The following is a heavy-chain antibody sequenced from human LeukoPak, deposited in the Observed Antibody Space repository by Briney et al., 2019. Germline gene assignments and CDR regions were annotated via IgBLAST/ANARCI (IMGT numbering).Heavy chain of an antibody. Sequence: GASVKVSCKASGGTFSSYAISWVRQAPGQGLEWMGGIIPIFGTANYAQKFQGRVTITTDESTSTAYMELSSLRSEDTAVYYCARARFLGQKNLNGFDPGGQGPLVTVSS. V-gene: IGHV1-69*05. CDR1: GGTFSSYA. J-gene: IGHJ5*02. CDR2: IIPIFGTA. CDR3: ARARFLGQKNLNGFDP. D-gene: IGHD2/OR15-2a*01.